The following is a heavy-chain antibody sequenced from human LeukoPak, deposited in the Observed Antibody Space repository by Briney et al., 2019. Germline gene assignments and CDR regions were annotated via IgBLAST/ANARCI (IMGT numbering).Heavy chain of an antibody. CDR1: GFAFSSYW. V-gene: IGHV3-74*01. CDR3: AKGNIVGATALDY. D-gene: IGHD1-26*01. Sequence: GGSLRLSCAASGFAFSSYWLHWVRQAPGKGLVWVSRISTDGRRTSYADSVKGRFTISRDNAKNALFLQMNSLRVEDTAVYYCAKGNIVGATALDYWGQGTLVTVSS. CDR2: ISTDGRRT. J-gene: IGHJ4*02.